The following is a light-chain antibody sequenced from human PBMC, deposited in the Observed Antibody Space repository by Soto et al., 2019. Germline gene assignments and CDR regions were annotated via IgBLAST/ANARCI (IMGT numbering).Light chain of an antibody. V-gene: IGKV3-20*01. CDR1: QSVSGSF. Sequence: EIVLTQSPGTLFLSPGERATLSCRASQSVSGSFLAWYQQKPGQAPGLLIYGASNRATGIPDRFSGSGSGTEFTLTISSLQSEDFAVYYCQQYNNWPPRWTFGQGTKVDI. J-gene: IGKJ1*01. CDR2: GAS. CDR3: QQYNNWPPRWT.